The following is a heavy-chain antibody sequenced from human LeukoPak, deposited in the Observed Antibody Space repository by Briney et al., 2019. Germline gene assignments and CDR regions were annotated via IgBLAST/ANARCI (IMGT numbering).Heavy chain of an antibody. V-gene: IGHV1-2*02. CDR2: INPNSGGT. Sequence: GASVKVSCKASGYTFTGYHMHWVRQAPGQGLEWMGWINPNSGGTNYAQKFQGRVTMTRDTSISTAYMELSRLRSDDTAVYYCASTIVVVAATHAFDIWGQGTMVTVSS. D-gene: IGHD2-15*01. J-gene: IGHJ3*02. CDR3: ASTIVVVAATHAFDI. CDR1: GYTFTGYH.